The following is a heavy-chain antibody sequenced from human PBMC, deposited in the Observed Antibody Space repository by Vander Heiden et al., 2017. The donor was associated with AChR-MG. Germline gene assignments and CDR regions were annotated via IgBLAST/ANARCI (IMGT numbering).Heavy chain of an antibody. Sequence: QVQLVESGGGVVQPGRSLRLSCAASGFTFSSYAMHGVRQAPGKGLEWVAVISYDGSNKYYADSVKGRFTISRDNSKNTLYLQMNSLRAEDTAVYYCARGNFVVQGVSDYWGQGTLVTVSS. V-gene: IGHV3-30-3*01. CDR1: GFTFSSYA. CDR2: ISYDGSNK. D-gene: IGHD3-10*01. J-gene: IGHJ4*02. CDR3: ARGNFVVQGVSDY.